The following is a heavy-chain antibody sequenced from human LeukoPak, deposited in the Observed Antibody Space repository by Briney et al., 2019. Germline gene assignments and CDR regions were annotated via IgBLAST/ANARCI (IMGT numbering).Heavy chain of an antibody. Sequence: SETLSLTCTVSGGSISSYYWSWIRQPPGKGLEWIGYIYYSGSTNYNPSLKSRVTISVDTSKDQFSLKLSSVTAADAAVYYCARGSGSYYFDYWGQGTLVTVSS. CDR3: ARGSGSYYFDY. V-gene: IGHV4-59*01. CDR1: GGSISSYY. J-gene: IGHJ4*02. CDR2: IYYSGST. D-gene: IGHD6-19*01.